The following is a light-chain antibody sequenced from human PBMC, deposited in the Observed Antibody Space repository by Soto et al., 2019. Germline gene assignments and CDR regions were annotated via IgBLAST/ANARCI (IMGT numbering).Light chain of an antibody. CDR3: SSYTTTNTGV. CDR1: SSDVGAYNY. V-gene: IGLV2-14*01. J-gene: IGLJ3*02. Sequence: QSALTQPASVSGSPGQSITISCTGTSSDVGAYNYVSWYQQHPGEVPKLIIYEVTNRPSGVSNRFSASKSGNTATLTISGLQAEDDADYYCSSYTTTNTGVFGGGTKLTVL. CDR2: EVT.